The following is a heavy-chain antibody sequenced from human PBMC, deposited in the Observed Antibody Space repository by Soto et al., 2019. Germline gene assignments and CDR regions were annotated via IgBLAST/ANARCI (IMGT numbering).Heavy chain of an antibody. D-gene: IGHD6-13*01. CDR2: MSSDGSRK. V-gene: IGHV3-30-3*01. CDR3: ARLDSSSWYRRDYFDY. CDR1: GFTFRSYA. J-gene: IGHJ4*02. Sequence: GVSLRLSCAASGFTFRSYAMHWVRQAPGKGLDWVAVMSSDGSRKYYADSVKGRFTISRDNSENTLYLQMNSLRAEDTAVYYCARLDSSSWYRRDYFDYWGQGTLVTVSS.